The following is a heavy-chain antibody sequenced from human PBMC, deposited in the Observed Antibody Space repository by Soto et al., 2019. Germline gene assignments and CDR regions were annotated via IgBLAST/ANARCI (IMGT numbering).Heavy chain of an antibody. CDR3: AQYYRGRSIY. D-gene: IGHD5-12*01. J-gene: IGHJ4*02. V-gene: IGHV2-5*01. CDR2: IYWYDSK. CDR1: GFSLPTDRVG. Sequence: QITLKESGPTLVKPTQTLTLTCTFSGFSLPTDRVGVGWIRQPPGKALEWLAVIYWYDSKTYRPSLKSRLTIAKAPSTIPGSRTTTHTESEYTATYYVAQYYRGRSIYWCQGTLVTVSS.